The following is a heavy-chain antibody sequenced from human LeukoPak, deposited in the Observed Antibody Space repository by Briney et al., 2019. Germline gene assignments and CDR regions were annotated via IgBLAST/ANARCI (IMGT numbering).Heavy chain of an antibody. Sequence: GGSLRLSCAASGFSVSSSYMSWVRQAPGKGLEWVSVIYNDGSTYYADSVKGRFTISRDNSKNTLYLQMDSLRAEDTAVYYCARDRHGSGSLDYWGQGTLVTVSS. CDR2: IYNDGST. V-gene: IGHV3-66*01. J-gene: IGHJ4*02. CDR1: GFSVSSSY. CDR3: ARDRHGSGSLDY. D-gene: IGHD6-19*01.